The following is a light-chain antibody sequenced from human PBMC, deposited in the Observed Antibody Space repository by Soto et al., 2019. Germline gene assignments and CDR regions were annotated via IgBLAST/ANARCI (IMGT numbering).Light chain of an antibody. J-gene: IGKJ5*01. CDR2: DFS. CDR1: QDIRGA. CDR3: QQFNTYPIT. V-gene: IGKV1-13*02. Sequence: AIQLTQSPSSLSASVGDRVTITCRASQDIRGALAWYQQKPGKPPKLLIFDFSSLQSGVPSRFSGSGSGTDFTLTISSLQPEDFATYYCQQFNTYPITFGQGTRLEVK.